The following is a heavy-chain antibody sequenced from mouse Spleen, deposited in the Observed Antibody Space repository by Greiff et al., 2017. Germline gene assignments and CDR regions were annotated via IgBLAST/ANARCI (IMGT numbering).Heavy chain of an antibody. Sequence: QVQLKQSGAELAKPGASVKMSCKASGYTFTSYWMHWVKQRPGQGLEWIGYINPSTGYTEYNQKFKDKATLTADKSSSTAYMQLSSLTSEDSAVYYCARRTTYAMDYWGQGTSVTVSS. J-gene: IGHJ4*01. V-gene: IGHV1-7*01. CDR3: ARRTTYAMDY. CDR1: GYTFTSYW. D-gene: IGHD1-1*01. CDR2: INPSTGYT.